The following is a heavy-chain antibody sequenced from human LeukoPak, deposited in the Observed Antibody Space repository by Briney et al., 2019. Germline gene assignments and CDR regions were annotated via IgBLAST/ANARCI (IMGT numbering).Heavy chain of an antibody. V-gene: IGHV1-18*04. D-gene: IGHD2-8*01. CDR1: GYTFSNYG. CDR3: ARVCTNGVCGGFDY. Sequence: GASVKVSCKASGYTFSNYGISWVRQAPGLGLEWMGWTSYNGNTNYAQKFQDRVTMTTDTSTSTAYMELRSLRSDDTAVYYCARVCTNGVCGGFDYWGQGTLVTVSS. J-gene: IGHJ4*02. CDR2: TSYNGNT.